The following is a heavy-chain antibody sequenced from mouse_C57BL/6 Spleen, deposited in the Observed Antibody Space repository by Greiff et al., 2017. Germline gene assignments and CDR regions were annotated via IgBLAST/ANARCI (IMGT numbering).Heavy chain of an antibody. V-gene: IGHV5-12*01. CDR2: ISNGGGST. CDR1: GFTFSDYY. Sequence: DVKLVESGGGLVQPGGSLKLSCAASGFTFSDYYMYWVRQTPEKRLEWVAYISNGGGSTYYPDTVKGRFTISRDNAKNTLYLQMSRLKSEDTAMYYCARLNGYYGMDYWGQGTSVTVSS. J-gene: IGHJ4*01. CDR3: ARLNGYYGMDY.